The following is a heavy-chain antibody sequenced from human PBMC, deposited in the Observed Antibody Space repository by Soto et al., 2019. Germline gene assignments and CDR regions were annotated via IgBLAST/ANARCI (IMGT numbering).Heavy chain of an antibody. CDR2: IYLGDSDT. V-gene: IGHV5-51*01. Sequence: PGESLKISCKGSGYSFTSYWIGWVRQMPGKGLEWMGIIYLGDSDTRYSPSFQGQVTISADKSISTAYLQWSSLKASDTAMYYCAGQTYCSSTSCYTVDSLGRGTLVTISS. CDR1: GYSFTSYW. D-gene: IGHD2-2*02. CDR3: AGQTYCSSTSCYTVDS. J-gene: IGHJ4*02.